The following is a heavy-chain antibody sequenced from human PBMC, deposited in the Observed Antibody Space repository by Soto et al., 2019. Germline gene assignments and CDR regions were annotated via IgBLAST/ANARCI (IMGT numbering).Heavy chain of an antibody. J-gene: IGHJ4*02. V-gene: IGHV4-34*01. Sequence: LETLSLTCAVYGGSFSGYYWSWIRQPPGKGLEWIGEINHSGSTNYNPSLKSRVTISVDKSKNQFSLKLSSVTAADTAVYYCARVAVAGTRVDYWGQGTLVTVSS. CDR2: INHSGST. CDR3: ARVAVAGTRVDY. D-gene: IGHD6-19*01. CDR1: GGSFSGYY.